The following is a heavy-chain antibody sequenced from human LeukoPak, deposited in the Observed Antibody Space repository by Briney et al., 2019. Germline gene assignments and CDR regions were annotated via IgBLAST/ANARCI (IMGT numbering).Heavy chain of an antibody. J-gene: IGHJ5*02. CDR2: IYYSGST. CDR1: GGSISSYY. D-gene: IGHD2-8*01. CDR3: AGATPGVFGWFAP. Sequence: SETLSLTCTVSGGSISSYYWSWIRQPPGKGLEWIGYIYYSGSTNYDPSLKSRVTISVDTSKNKFSLKRSSVTAAVTAVYYCAGATPGVFGWFAPWSQGTLVTVSS. V-gene: IGHV4-59*01.